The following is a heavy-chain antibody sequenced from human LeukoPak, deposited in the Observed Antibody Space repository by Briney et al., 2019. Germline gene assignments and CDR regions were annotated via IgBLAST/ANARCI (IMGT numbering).Heavy chain of an antibody. CDR3: ARVSNSNFKDDAFDI. CDR1: GGSISSGGYY. V-gene: IGHV4-61*08. Sequence: SETLSLTCTVSGGSISSGGYYWSWIRQPPGKGLEWIGYIYYSGSTNYNPSLKSRVTISVDTSKNQFSLKLSSVTAADTAVYYCARVSNSNFKDDAFDIWGQGTMVTVSS. CDR2: IYYSGST. J-gene: IGHJ3*02. D-gene: IGHD4-11*01.